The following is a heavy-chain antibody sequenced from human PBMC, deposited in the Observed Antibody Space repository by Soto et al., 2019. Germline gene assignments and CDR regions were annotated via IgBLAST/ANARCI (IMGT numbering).Heavy chain of an antibody. D-gene: IGHD4-4*01. Sequence: WETLSLTCAVSGDSITSNHWNWIRQPPGRGLEWIGYIYNSGTTKYNPSLKSRVIISVDTSKNQLSLKLSSVTAADTAVYYCARVSMSTVSWGFDPWGQGTLVTVSS. V-gene: IGHV4-59*01. J-gene: IGHJ5*02. CDR2: IYNSGTT. CDR1: GDSITSNH. CDR3: ARVSMSTVSWGFDP.